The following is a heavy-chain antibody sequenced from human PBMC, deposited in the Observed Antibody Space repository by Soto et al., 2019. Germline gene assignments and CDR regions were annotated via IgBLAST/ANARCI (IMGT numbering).Heavy chain of an antibody. D-gene: IGHD5-18*01. Sequence: GGSLRLSCAASGFTFSSYDMHWVRQATGKGLEWVSAIGTAGDTYYADSVKGRFTISRDNSKNTLYLQMNSLRAEDTAVYYCASSRRKGFVDTAMVTYYWGQGTLVTVS. J-gene: IGHJ4*02. V-gene: IGHV3-13*01. CDR2: IGTAGDT. CDR3: ASSRRKGFVDTAMVTYY. CDR1: GFTFSSYD.